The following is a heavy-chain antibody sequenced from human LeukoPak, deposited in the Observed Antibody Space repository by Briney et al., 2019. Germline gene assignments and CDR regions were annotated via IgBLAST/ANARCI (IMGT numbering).Heavy chain of an antibody. J-gene: IGHJ4*02. Sequence: SETLSLTCTVSGGSISSYYWSWIRQPPGKGLEWIGYIYYSGSTNYNPSPKSRVIISVDTSKNEFSQKLSSVTAADTAVYYCARKGIAVAAPFDYWGQGTLVTVSS. D-gene: IGHD6-19*01. CDR2: IYYSGST. CDR3: ARKGIAVAAPFDY. CDR1: GGSISSYY. V-gene: IGHV4-59*01.